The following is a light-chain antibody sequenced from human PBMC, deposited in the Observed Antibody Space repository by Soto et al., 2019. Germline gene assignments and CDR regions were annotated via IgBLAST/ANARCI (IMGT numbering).Light chain of an antibody. CDR3: KQSKSFPLT. Sequence: DIQITHSPSSLSASVGDRVTITCRSSQAIDRWLAWYQQKPGKAPKVLIYAASSLRSGVPSRFSGSGSGTDFSLTISSLQPEDLATYYCKQSKSFPLTLGGGTKVDIK. CDR2: AAS. V-gene: IGKV1-12*01. CDR1: QAIDRW. J-gene: IGKJ4*01.